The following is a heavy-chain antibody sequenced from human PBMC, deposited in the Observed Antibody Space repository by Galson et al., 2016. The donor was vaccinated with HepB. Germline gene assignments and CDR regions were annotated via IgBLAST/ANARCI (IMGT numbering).Heavy chain of an antibody. J-gene: IGHJ6*02. Sequence: SLRLSCAASGFPFSAYYMSWIRQAPGKGLEWVSYISGVGDTQFYADSVEGRFTISRDNAKNSLYLQMNSLRVEDTAVYYCATPMTYYNMGVWGQGTTVTVSS. V-gene: IGHV3-11*01. CDR1: GFPFSAYY. CDR3: ATPMTYYNMGV. CDR2: ISGVGDTQ.